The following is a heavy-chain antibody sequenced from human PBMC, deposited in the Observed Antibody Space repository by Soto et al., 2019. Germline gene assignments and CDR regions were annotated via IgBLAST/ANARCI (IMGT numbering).Heavy chain of an antibody. D-gene: IGHD5-18*01. CDR1: GGSISSSNW. Sequence: LSLTCAVSGGSISSSNWWSWVRQPPGKGLDWIGEIYHSGSTNYNPSLKSRVTISVDKSKNQFSLKLSSVTAADTAVYYCATGRGYSPYFDYWGQGTLVTVSS. CDR2: IYHSGST. V-gene: IGHV4-4*02. CDR3: ATGRGYSPYFDY. J-gene: IGHJ4*02.